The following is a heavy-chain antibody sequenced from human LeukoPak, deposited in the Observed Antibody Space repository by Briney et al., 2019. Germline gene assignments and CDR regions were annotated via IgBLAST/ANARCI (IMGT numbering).Heavy chain of an antibody. J-gene: IGHJ4*02. D-gene: IGHD6-6*01. V-gene: IGHV4-30-4*01. CDR1: GGSIISGDFY. CDR3: ARGDWSSSIDY. Sequence: PSQTLSLTCTVSGGSIISGDFYWIWIRQPPGKGLEWIGYIYYGGSTYYNPSLKSLITISVDTSKNQFSLKLSSVTAADTAVYYCARGDWSSSIDYWGQGTLVTVSS. CDR2: IYYGGST.